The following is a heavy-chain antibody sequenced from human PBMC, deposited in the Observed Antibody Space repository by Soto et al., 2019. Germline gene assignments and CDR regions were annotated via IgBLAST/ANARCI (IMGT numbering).Heavy chain of an antibody. CDR3: TTYYYGMDV. V-gene: IGHV1-69*01. CDR2: IIPIFATA. CDR1: GGTFSSYD. Sequence: QVQLVQSGAEVKKPGSSVTVSCKTSGGTFSSYDINWVRQAPGQGFEWMGGIIPIFATANYAQDFQGRVTITADESTSTAYMELRSLRSEDTAVYYCTTYYYGMDVWGQGTTIPVS. J-gene: IGHJ6*02.